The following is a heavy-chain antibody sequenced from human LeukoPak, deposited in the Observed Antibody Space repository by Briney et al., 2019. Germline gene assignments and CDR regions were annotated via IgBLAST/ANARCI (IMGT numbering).Heavy chain of an antibody. CDR2: MYNSGSI. Sequence: SETLSLTCTVSGGSISSSTHYWGWIRQSPGKGLEWIGSMYNSGSISYNPSLRSRVTITVDTSKNQFSLNFNSVTAADTALYFCARNETSGYFDIWGQGTMVTVSS. V-gene: IGHV4-39*01. J-gene: IGHJ3*02. CDR3: ARNETSGYFDI. D-gene: IGHD3-22*01. CDR1: GGSISSSTHY.